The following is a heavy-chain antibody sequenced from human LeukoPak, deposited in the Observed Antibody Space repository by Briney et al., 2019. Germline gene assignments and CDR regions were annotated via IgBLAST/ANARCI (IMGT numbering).Heavy chain of an antibody. V-gene: IGHV1-8*01. Sequence: ASVKVSCTASGYTFTSYDINWVRQATGQGLEWMGWMNPNSGNTGYAQKFQGRVTMTRNTSVSTAYMELSSLRSEDTAVYYCARGGFSSQYYDFWSGSPPFMDVWGQGTTVTVSS. CDR3: ARGGFSSQYYDFWSGSPPFMDV. CDR1: GYTFTSYD. CDR2: MNPNSGNT. J-gene: IGHJ6*02. D-gene: IGHD3-3*01.